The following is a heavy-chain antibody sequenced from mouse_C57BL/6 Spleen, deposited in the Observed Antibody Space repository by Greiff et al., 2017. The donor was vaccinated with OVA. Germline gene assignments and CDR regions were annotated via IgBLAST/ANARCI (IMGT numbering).Heavy chain of an antibody. V-gene: IGHV1-64*01. CDR2: IHPNSGST. D-gene: IGHD1-2*01. CDR3: ARFPPAIYGEGTWFAY. Sequence: QVQLQQPGAELVKPGASVKLSCKASGYTFTSYWMHWVKQRPGQGLEWIGMIHPNSGSTNYNEKFKSKATLTVDKSSSTAYMQLSSLTSEDSAVYYCARFPPAIYGEGTWFAYWGQGTLVTVSA. J-gene: IGHJ3*01. CDR1: GYTFTSYW.